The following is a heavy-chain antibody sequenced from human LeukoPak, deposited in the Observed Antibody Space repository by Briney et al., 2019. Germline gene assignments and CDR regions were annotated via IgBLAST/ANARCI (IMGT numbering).Heavy chain of an antibody. Sequence: PSETLSLTCAVYGGSFSGYYCSWIRQPPGKGLEWIGEINHSGTTNYNPSLKSRVTISVATSKNQFSLKLSSVTAADTAVYYCARGHYDYVWGSYRYTFALFDYWGQGTLVTVSS. CDR3: ARGHYDYVWGSYRYTFALFDY. V-gene: IGHV4-34*01. CDR1: GGSFSGYY. D-gene: IGHD3-16*02. CDR2: INHSGTT. J-gene: IGHJ4*02.